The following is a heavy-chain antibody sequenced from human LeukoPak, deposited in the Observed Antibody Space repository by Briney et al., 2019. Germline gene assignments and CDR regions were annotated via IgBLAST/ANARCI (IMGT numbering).Heavy chain of an antibody. J-gene: IGHJ3*02. V-gene: IGHV4-31*03. CDR1: GGSISSGGYY. CDR2: IYYSGST. CDR3: ARGHRRGPSPDDAFDI. D-gene: IGHD2-15*01. Sequence: SETLSLTCTASGGSISSGGYYWSWIRQHPGKGLEWIGYIYYSGSTYYNPSLKSRVTISVDTSKNQFSLKLSSVTAADTAVYYCARGHRRGPSPDDAFDIWGQGTMVTVSS.